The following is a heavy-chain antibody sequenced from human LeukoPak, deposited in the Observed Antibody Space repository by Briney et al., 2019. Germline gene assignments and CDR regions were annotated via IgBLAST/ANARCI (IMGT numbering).Heavy chain of an antibody. D-gene: IGHD6-13*01. CDR2: ISAYNGNT. J-gene: IGHJ5*02. CDR1: GYTFTSYG. Sequence: GASVKVSCKASGYTFTSYGISWVRQAPGQGLEWRGWISAYNGNTNYAQKLQGRGTMTTDTSTSTAYMELRSLRPDDTAVYYCARLAAAGTGRNWFDPWGQGTLVTVSS. CDR3: ARLAAAGTGRNWFDP. V-gene: IGHV1-18*01.